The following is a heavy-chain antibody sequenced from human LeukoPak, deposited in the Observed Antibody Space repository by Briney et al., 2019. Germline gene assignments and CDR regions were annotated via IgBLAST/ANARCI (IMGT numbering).Heavy chain of an antibody. D-gene: IGHD2-2*01. V-gene: IGHV3-21*01. CDR2: ISSSSGYI. Sequence: GVSLRLSCAASGFTFSTYSMNWVRQSPGKGLEWASSISSSSGYIYYADSVEGRFTISRDNAKNSLYLQMNSLRAEDTAVYYCARGSLLGYCSSTSCYLGEAGFDYWGQGTLVTVSS. CDR1: GFTFSTYS. J-gene: IGHJ4*02. CDR3: ARGSLLGYCSSTSCYLGEAGFDY.